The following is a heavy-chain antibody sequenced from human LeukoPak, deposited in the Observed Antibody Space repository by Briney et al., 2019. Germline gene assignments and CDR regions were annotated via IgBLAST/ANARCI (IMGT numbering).Heavy chain of an antibody. CDR3: TTMGGDNWFDWYFGV. J-gene: IGHJ2*01. V-gene: IGHV3-15*01. D-gene: IGHD1-1*01. CDR2: RGRIDGGTT. CDR1: GLSFNNAW. Sequence: GGSLRLSCAASGLSFNNAWMSWVRQVPGKGLEWVARRGRIDGGTTDYAAPVKGRFTISRDDSENTLYLHLTSLQIEDAAIYYCTTMGGDNWFDWYFGVWGRGTLVTVYS.